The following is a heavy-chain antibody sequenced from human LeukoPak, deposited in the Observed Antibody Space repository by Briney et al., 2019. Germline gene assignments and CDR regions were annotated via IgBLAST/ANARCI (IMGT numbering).Heavy chain of an antibody. J-gene: IGHJ6*03. CDR1: GGSISSSSYY. Sequence: SETLSLTCTVSGGSISSSSYYWGWIRQPPGKGLEWIGSIYYSGSTYYNPSLKSRVTISVDTSKNQFSLKLSSVTAADTAVYYCARDPFLSSSWSPRHYYYYYMDVWGKGTTVTVSS. V-gene: IGHV4-39*07. D-gene: IGHD6-13*01. CDR3: ARDPFLSSSWSPRHYYYYYMDV. CDR2: IYYSGST.